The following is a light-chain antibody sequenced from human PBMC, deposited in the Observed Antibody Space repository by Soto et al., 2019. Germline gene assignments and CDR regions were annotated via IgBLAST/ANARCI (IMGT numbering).Light chain of an antibody. CDR1: SSDVGGYNY. J-gene: IGLJ1*01. CDR2: DVS. V-gene: IGLV2-11*01. CDR3: CSYAGYTDV. Sequence: QSVRNQPRSVXASPGQPGTISCTGTSSDVGGYNYVYWYQQNPGKAHKLLIYDVSNRHSVVPDSFSGSKSGKTASLTISGLQAEDEAEYYCCSYAGYTDVFGTGTTVTVL.